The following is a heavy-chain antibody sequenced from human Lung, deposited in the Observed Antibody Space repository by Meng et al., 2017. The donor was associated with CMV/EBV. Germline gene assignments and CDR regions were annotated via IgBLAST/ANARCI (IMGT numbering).Heavy chain of an antibody. J-gene: IGHJ5*02. D-gene: IGHD2-2*01. CDR2: ISGYNGNT. CDR1: GYIFMHYG. Sequence: ASVKVSXKASGYIFMHYGISWVRQAPGQGLEWMGWISGYNGNTNYAQRLQGRVTMTTDTSTSTAYMELRSLRFDDTAVYYCARDRAMGSSWFDPWGQGTLVTVSS. CDR3: ARDRAMGSSWFDP. V-gene: IGHV1-18*01.